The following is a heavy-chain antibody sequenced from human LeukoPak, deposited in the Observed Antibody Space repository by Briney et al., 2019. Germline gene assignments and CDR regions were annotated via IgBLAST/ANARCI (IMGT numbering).Heavy chain of an antibody. CDR1: GGSISSSSYY. Sequence: TSSETLSLTCTVSGGSISSSSYYWGWIRQPPGKGLEWIGSIYYSGSTYYNPSLKSRVTISVDTSKNQFSLKLSSVTAADTAVYYCARGADYGGNTPHGLWGRGTLVTVSS. CDR3: ARGADYGGNTPHGL. D-gene: IGHD4-23*01. CDR2: IYYSGST. V-gene: IGHV4-39*07. J-gene: IGHJ2*01.